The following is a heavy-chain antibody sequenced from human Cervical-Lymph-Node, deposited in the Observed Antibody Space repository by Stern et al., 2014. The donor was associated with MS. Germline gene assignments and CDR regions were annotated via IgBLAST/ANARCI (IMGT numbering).Heavy chain of an antibody. V-gene: IGHV4-61*02. CDR3: ARSEVVTAYFDY. CDR1: GGSISSTIYY. D-gene: IGHD2-21*02. J-gene: IGHJ4*02. CDR2: IYTSGST. Sequence: VQLLESGPGLVKPSQSLSLTCTVSGGSISSTIYYWSWIRQPAGKGLEWIGRIYTSGSTNYNPSLKSRVTMSVDKSKNQFSLKLSSVTAADTAVYYCARSEVVTAYFDYWGQGTLVTVSS.